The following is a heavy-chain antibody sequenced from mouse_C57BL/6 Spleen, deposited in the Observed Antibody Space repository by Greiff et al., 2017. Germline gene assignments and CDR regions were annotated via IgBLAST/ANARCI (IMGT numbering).Heavy chain of an antibody. CDR2: ISSGSSTI. D-gene: IGHD2-1*01. CDR3: AGAYGSYALWYFDV. J-gene: IGHJ1*03. CDR1: GFTFSDYG. Sequence: EVKLVESGGGLVKPGGSLKLSCAASGFTFSDYGMHWVRQAPEKGLEWVAYISSGSSTIYYADTVTGRFTISRDNAKNTLFLQMTSLRSEDTAMYDCAGAYGSYALWYFDVWGTGTTVTVSS. V-gene: IGHV5-17*01.